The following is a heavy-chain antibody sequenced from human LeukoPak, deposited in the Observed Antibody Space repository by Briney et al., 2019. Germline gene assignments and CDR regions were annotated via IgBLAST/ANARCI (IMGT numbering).Heavy chain of an antibody. Sequence: GASVKVSCKASGYTFTSYGISWVRQAPGQGLEWMGWISAYNGNTNYAQKLQGRVTMTTDTSTSTAYMELRSLRSDDTAVYYCARDLLSVQLWLPHDAFDIWGQGTMVTVSS. CDR1: GYTFTSYG. V-gene: IGHV1-18*01. J-gene: IGHJ3*02. CDR3: ARDLLSVQLWLPHDAFDI. CDR2: ISAYNGNT. D-gene: IGHD5-18*01.